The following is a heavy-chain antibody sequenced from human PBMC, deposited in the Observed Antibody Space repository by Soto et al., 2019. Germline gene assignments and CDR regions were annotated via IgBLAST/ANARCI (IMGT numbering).Heavy chain of an antibody. CDR1: GYTLTELS. CDR2: FDPEDGET. J-gene: IGHJ4*02. V-gene: IGHV1-24*01. Sequence: ASVKVSFKVSGYTLTELSMHWVRQAPGKGLEWMGGFDPEDGETIYAQKFQGRVTMTEDTSTDTAYMELSSLRSEDTAVYYCAADPPWSRSHWTYWGQGTLVIVSS. CDR3: AADPPWSRSHWTY. D-gene: IGHD6-6*01.